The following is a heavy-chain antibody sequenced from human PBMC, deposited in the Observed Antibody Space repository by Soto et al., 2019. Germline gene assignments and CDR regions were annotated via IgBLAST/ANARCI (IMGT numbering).Heavy chain of an antibody. V-gene: IGHV4-59*08. CDR1: GDSISSYY. Sequence: SETLSLTYTVSGDSISSYYWSWIRQPPGKGLEWIGYIYYSGSTNYNPSLKSRVTISADTSKNQFSLKLNSMTAADTAVYYCARHNYGSGSTYFDYWGQGTLVTVSS. CDR3: ARHNYGSGSTYFDY. J-gene: IGHJ4*02. CDR2: IYYSGST. D-gene: IGHD3-10*01.